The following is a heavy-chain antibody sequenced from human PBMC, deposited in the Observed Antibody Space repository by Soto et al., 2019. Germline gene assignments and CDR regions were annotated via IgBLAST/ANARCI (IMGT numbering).Heavy chain of an antibody. CDR1: GGTFSSYA. CDR3: ARDRGRSSGWPMDDAFDI. Sequence: VKVSCKASGGTFSSYAISWVRQAPGQGLEWMGGIIPIFGTANYAQKFQGRVTITADESTSTAYMELSSLRSEDTAVYYCARDRGRSSGWPMDDAFDIWGQGTMVTVSS. J-gene: IGHJ3*02. D-gene: IGHD6-19*01. V-gene: IGHV1-69*13. CDR2: IIPIFGTA.